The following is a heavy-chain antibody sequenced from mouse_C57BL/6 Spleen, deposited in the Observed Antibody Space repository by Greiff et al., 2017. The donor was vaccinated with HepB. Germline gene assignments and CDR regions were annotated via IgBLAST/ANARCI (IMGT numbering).Heavy chain of an antibody. Sequence: ESGPGLVKPSQSLSLTCSVTGYSITSGYYWNWIRQFPGNKLEWMGYISYDGSNNYNPSLKNRISITRDTSKNQFFLKLNSVTTEDTATYYCAREGGYYDYDEEDYWGQGTTLTVSS. CDR2: ISYDGSN. CDR3: AREGGYYDYDEEDY. D-gene: IGHD2-4*01. V-gene: IGHV3-6*01. J-gene: IGHJ2*01. CDR1: GYSITSGYY.